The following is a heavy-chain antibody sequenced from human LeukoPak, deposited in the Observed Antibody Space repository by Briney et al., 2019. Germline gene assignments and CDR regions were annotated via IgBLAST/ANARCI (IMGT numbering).Heavy chain of an antibody. Sequence: SQTLSLTCTASGGSINSGSYYWTWIRQPAGKGLEWIGRIYTGGNTNSNPSLKSRVTISVDTSKNQFSLKLSSVTAADTAVYYCASGSSFDHWGQGTLVTVSS. CDR2: IYTGGNT. V-gene: IGHV4-61*02. J-gene: IGHJ4*02. CDR3: ASGSSFDH. D-gene: IGHD3-10*01. CDR1: GGSINSGSYY.